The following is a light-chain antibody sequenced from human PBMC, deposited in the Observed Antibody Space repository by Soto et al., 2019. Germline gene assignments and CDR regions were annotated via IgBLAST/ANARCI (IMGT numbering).Light chain of an antibody. CDR1: QGISKF. CDR2: GAS. Sequence: DIQMTQSPSSVSASEGDRVTITCRASQGISKFLAWYQQRPGMPPKLLIYGASSLQPGVSSRFSGSGSGTDFTLTISSLQPEDFATYYCQPANIFPLTFGGGTKVEI. J-gene: IGKJ4*01. CDR3: QPANIFPLT. V-gene: IGKV1-12*01.